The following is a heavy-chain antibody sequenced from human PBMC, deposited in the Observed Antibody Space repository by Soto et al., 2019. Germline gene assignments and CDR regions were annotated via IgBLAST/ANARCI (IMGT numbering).Heavy chain of an antibody. J-gene: IGHJ4*02. CDR3: ARVECTRCTCYPFDY. Sequence: YYWSWIRQPPGKGLEWIGHVYSTGSTNYNPSLMSRVTISIETPKNQFSLNLKSVTAADTAVYYCARVECTRCTCYPFDYWGQGTLVTVSS. D-gene: IGHD2-15*01. CDR2: VYSTGST. CDR1: YY. V-gene: IGHV4-59*01.